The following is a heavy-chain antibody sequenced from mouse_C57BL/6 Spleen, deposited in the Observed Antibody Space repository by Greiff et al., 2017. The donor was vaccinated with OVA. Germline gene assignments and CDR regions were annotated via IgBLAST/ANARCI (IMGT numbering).Heavy chain of an antibody. D-gene: IGHD1-1*01. Sequence: EVQLQQSGAELVRPGASVKLSCTASGFNIKDYYMHWVKQRPEQGLEWIGRIDPEDGDTEYAPKFQGKATMTADTSSNTAYLQLSSRTSEDTAVYYCTSYYGSTYFDYWGQGTTLTVSS. CDR2: IDPEDGDT. V-gene: IGHV14-1*01. J-gene: IGHJ2*01. CDR3: TSYYGSTYFDY. CDR1: GFNIKDYY.